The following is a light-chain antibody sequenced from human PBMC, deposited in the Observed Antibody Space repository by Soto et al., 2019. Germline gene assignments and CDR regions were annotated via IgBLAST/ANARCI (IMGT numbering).Light chain of an antibody. CDR3: SSYAGSNNSL. J-gene: IGLJ2*01. CDR2: EVS. Sequence: QSALTQPPSASGSPGQSVTISCTGTSSDVGGYNYVSWYQQHPGKAPKLMIYEVSKRPSRVPDRFSGSKSGNTASLTVSGLQAEDEADYYCSSYAGSNNSLFGGGTKLTVL. V-gene: IGLV2-8*01. CDR1: SSDVGGYNY.